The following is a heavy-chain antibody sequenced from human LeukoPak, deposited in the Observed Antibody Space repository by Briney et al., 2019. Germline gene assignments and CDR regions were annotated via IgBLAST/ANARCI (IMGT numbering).Heavy chain of an antibody. Sequence: GGSLRLSCAASGFSVSSNYMNWVRQAPGKGLEWVSVINPGGGTNYADSVKGRFTISRDNSKNTLYLQMNSLRAKDTALYYCARDGGGALGYWGQGTLLTVSS. CDR3: ARDGGGALGY. D-gene: IGHD3-16*01. V-gene: IGHV3-53*01. CDR2: INPGGGT. J-gene: IGHJ4*02. CDR1: GFSVSSNY.